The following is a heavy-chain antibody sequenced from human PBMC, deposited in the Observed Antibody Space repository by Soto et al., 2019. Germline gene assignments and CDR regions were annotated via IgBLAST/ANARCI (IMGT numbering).Heavy chain of an antibody. D-gene: IGHD3-10*01. CDR1: GYTLSNYA. V-gene: IGHV1-3*01. CDR2: INAGNGNT. J-gene: IGHJ6*02. Sequence: ASVKVSCKASGYTLSNYAMHWVRQAPGQRLEWMGWINAGNGNTKYSQKFQGRVTITRDTSASTAYMELSSLRSEDTAVYYCASSRITMVPYGMDVWGQGTTVTVSS. CDR3: ASSRITMVPYGMDV.